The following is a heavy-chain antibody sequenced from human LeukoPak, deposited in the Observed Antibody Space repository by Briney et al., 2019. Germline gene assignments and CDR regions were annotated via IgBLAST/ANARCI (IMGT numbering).Heavy chain of an antibody. J-gene: IGHJ4*02. CDR2: INHSGST. V-gene: IGHV4-34*01. D-gene: IGHD5-24*01. CDR1: GGSFSGYY. CDR3: ARGRDGYNFLNRGEYYYFDY. Sequence: SETLSLTCAVCGGSFSGYYWSWIRQPPGKGLEWIGEINHSGSTNYNPSLKSRVTISVDTSKNQFSLKLNSVTAADTAVYYCARGRDGYNFLNRGEYYYFDYWGQGTLVTVSS.